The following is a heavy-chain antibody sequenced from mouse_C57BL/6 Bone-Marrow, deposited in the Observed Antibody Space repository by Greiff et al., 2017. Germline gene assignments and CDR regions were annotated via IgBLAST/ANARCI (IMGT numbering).Heavy chain of an antibody. Sequence: QVHVKQSGAELVKPGASVKLSCTASGYTFTEYTIHWVKQRSGQGLEWIGWFYPGSGSIKYKEKFKDKATLTADKSSSTVYMELSRLTSEDSAVYFCARHEGTGSFAYWGQGTLVTVSA. CDR1: GYTFTEYT. V-gene: IGHV1-62-2*01. CDR2: FYPGSGSI. CDR3: ARHEGTGSFAY. J-gene: IGHJ3*01.